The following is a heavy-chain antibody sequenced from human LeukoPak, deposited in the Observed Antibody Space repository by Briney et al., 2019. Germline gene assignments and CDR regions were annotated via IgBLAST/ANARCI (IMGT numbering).Heavy chain of an antibody. V-gene: IGHV3-21*01. CDR2: ISSSSRYI. D-gene: IGHD4-17*01. J-gene: IGHJ4*02. Sequence: GGSLRLPCAASGFTFSSYSMNWVRQAPGKGLEWVSSISSSSRYIYYADSVKGRFTISRDNAKNSLYLQMNSLRAEDTAVYYCARDMERGVTTVTSLDYWGQGTLVTVSS. CDR3: ARDMERGVTTVTSLDY. CDR1: GFTFSSYS.